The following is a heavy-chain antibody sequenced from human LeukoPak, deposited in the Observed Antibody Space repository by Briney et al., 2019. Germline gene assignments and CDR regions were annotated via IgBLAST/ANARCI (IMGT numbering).Heavy chain of an antibody. CDR3: ARGRGGGSGSYFHFDY. CDR1: GYTFTSYD. J-gene: IGHJ4*02. V-gene: IGHV1-8*01. CDR2: MNPNSGNT. Sequence: GASVKVSCKASGYTFTSYDINWVRQATGQGLEWMGWMNPNSGNTGYAQKFQGRVTMTRNTSISTAYMELSSLRSADTAVYYCARGRGGGSGSYFHFDYWGQGTLVTVSS. D-gene: IGHD3-10*01.